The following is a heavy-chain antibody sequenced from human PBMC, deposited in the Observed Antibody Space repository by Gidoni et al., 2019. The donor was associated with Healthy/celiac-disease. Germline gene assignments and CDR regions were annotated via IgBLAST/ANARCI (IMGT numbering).Heavy chain of an antibody. CDR3: AKVSGYYYDSSGYYD. Sequence: EVQLVASGGGVVQPGGSLRLSCAASGFTFDAYALPWVRQAPGKGLEWGSLISGDGGSTYYADSVKGRFTISRDNSKNSLYLQMNSLRTDDTALDDCAKVSGYYYDSSGYYDWGQGTLVTVSS. CDR1: GFTFDAYA. J-gene: IGHJ4*02. CDR2: ISGDGGST. V-gene: IGHV3-43*02. D-gene: IGHD3-22*01.